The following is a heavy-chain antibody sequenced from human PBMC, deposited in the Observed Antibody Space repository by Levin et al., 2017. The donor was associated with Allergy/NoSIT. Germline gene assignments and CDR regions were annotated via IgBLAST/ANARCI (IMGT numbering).Heavy chain of an antibody. J-gene: IGHJ6*02. CDR2: ISWNSGSI. V-gene: IGHV3-9*01. CDR1: GFTFDDYA. D-gene: IGHD4-11*01. Sequence: SLKISCAASGFTFDDYAMHWVRQAPGKGLEWVSGISWNSGSIGYADSVKGRFTISRDNAKNSLYLQMNSLRAEDTALYYCAKDISPTPGTTVTTYYYDYGMDVWGQGTTVTVSS. CDR3: AKDISPTPGTTVTTYYYDYGMDV.